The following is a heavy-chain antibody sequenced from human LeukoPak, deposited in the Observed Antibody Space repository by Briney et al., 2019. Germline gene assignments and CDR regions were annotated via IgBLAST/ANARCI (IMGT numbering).Heavy chain of an antibody. V-gene: IGHV3-23*01. CDR1: GFSFSTYA. CDR3: AKGALNELQQGYNWFDP. D-gene: IGHD1-26*01. Sequence: GGSLRLSCAAFGFSFSTYAMTWVRQAPGKGLEWVSTITNSGGSTYYADSVKGRFIISRDNSKNSLYLQMNSLRAEDTAVYYCAKGALNELQQGYNWFDPWGQGTLVTVSS. CDR2: ITNSGGST. J-gene: IGHJ5*02.